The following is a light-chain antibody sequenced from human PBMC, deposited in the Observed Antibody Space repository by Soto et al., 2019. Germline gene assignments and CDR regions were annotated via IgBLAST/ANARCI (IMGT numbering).Light chain of an antibody. CDR3: AAWDGSLNNVL. Sequence: QSMLTQPPSASGTPGQRVTISCSGSGSSIGNNTVNWYRQLPGTAPKLLIYGNNQRPSGVPDRFSGSKSGTSASLAISGLQSEDEAEYYCAAWDGSLNNVLFGGGTKVTVL. CDR2: GNN. V-gene: IGLV1-44*01. CDR1: GSSIGNNT. J-gene: IGLJ2*01.